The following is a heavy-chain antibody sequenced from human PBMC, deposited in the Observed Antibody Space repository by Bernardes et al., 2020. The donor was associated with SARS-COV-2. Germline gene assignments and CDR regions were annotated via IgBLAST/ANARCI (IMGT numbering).Heavy chain of an antibody. V-gene: IGHV3-30*18. CDR2: ISYEGSNQ. Sequence: GGSLRLSCAASGFTLNNFGIHWVRQAPGKGLEWVSLISYEGSNQFYAAFVRGRFTISRDNSKRAVYLQMTSLGPEDTAVYYCAKRKQIFHLSEWDVRMDVWGQGTTVTVS. CDR3: AKRKQIFHLSEWDVRMDV. CDR1: GFTLNNFG. J-gene: IGHJ6*02. D-gene: IGHD1-26*01.